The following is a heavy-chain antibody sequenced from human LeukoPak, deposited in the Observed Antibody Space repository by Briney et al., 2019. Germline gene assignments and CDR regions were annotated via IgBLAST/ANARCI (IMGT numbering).Heavy chain of an antibody. V-gene: IGHV4-39*02. Sequence: SETLSLTCTVSGDSISSSRYYWGWIRQPPGKGLEWIGSMYYSGSTYYNPSLKSRVTISVDTSKIQYSLKLSSVTAADTAVYYCARDNGYSKIDFWGQGTLVTVSS. CDR3: ARDNGYSKIDF. CDR2: MYYSGST. D-gene: IGHD5-18*01. CDR1: GDSISSSRYY. J-gene: IGHJ4*02.